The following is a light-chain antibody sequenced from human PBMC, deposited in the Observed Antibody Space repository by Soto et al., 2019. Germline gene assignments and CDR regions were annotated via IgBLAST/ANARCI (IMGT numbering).Light chain of an antibody. V-gene: IGKV3-15*01. J-gene: IGKJ5*01. Sequence: EVVMTQSPATLYVSPGERATLSCRASQSISSNLAWYRQKPGQAPRLLIYGASTRATGIPARFSGSGSGTEFTLTISSLQSEDFAVYYCQQYNNWPPITFGQGTLLEIK. CDR1: QSISSN. CDR3: QQYNNWPPIT. CDR2: GAS.